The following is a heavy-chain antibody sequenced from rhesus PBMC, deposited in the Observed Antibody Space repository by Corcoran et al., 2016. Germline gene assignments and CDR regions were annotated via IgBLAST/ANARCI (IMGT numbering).Heavy chain of an antibody. Sequence: QVQLQESGPGLVKPSETLSLTCAVSGGSISSNYWRWIRQRPGKGLERIGYTYGSSGSTYYNPSLKSRVTLSTDTAKNQFSLKLSSVTAADTAVYYCARNYEDDYGYFPFDSWGQGVLVTVSS. CDR1: GGSISSNY. CDR2: TYGSSGST. J-gene: IGHJ4*01. CDR3: ARNYEDDYGYFPFDS. D-gene: IGHD3-9*01. V-gene: IGHV4-160*01.